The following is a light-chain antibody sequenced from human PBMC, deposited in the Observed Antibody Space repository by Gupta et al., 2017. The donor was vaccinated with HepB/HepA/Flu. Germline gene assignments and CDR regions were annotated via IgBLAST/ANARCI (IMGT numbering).Light chain of an antibody. J-gene: IGKJ1*01. CDR1: QSLLHSDGYIH. CDR3: MQALQIPWT. Sequence: DIVMTQSPLSLPVTPGEPASISCRSSQSLLHSDGYIHLDGYQQKPGQSPRLLIYSGSNRASGVPDRFSGSGSGTDFTLNISRVEAEDVGVYYCMQALQIPWTFGQGTKVESK. CDR2: SGS. V-gene: IGKV2-28*01.